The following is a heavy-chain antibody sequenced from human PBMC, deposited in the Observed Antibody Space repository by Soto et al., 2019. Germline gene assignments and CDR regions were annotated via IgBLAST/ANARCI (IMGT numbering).Heavy chain of an antibody. D-gene: IGHD2-21*02. CDR1: GYSFTSYW. V-gene: IGHV5-10-1*01. CDR2: IGPSDSYT. J-gene: IGHJ5*02. CDR3: ARHIPYCGGDCYHR. Sequence: EVQLVPSGAEVKKPGESLRISCKGSGYSFTSYWISWLRQMPGKGLEWMGRIGPSDSYTNYSPSFQANVPISADKSISTAYLQWSSLQASDTAMYYCARHIPYCGGDCYHRCGQGTLVTVSS.